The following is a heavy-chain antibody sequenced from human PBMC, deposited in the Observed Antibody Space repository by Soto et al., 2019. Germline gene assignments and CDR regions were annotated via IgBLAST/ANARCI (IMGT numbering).Heavy chain of an antibody. V-gene: IGHV3-48*03. CDR2: ISSSVNTI. J-gene: IGHJ3*02. Sequence: RGSLRLSCAASGFTFTSYEMNWVRQAPGKGLEWVSYISSSVNTIYYADSVKGRFTISRVNAKSSLYLQMDSLRAEDTAVYYCARDQGDAFDIWGQGTMVTV. CDR3: ARDQGDAFDI. CDR1: GFTFTSYE.